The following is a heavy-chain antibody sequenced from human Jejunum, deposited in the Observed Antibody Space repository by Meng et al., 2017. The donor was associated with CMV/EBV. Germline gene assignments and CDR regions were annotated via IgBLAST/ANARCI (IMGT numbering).Heavy chain of an antibody. J-gene: IGHJ4*02. V-gene: IGHV3-53*01. CDR2: ISSGGRT. Sequence: SCPGSGVSVITSHMTWVHQAPGKGLEWVSAISSGGRTYYADSVKGRFTISRDNSKNMMYLQMNSLRAEDTAVYYCAKKYTGSFDYWGQGTLVTVSS. D-gene: IGHD1-26*01. CDR3: AKKYTGSFDY. CDR1: GVSVITSH.